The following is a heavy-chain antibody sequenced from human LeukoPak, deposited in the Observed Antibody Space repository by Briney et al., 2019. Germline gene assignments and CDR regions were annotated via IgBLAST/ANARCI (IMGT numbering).Heavy chain of an antibody. J-gene: IGHJ4*02. V-gene: IGHV1-2*02. CDR3: ARSPHILTGENFDY. Sequence: GASVTVSCKASGYTFTGYYMHWVRQAPGPRLESMGWINPNSGGTNFAQKFQDRVPITRDTSISTAYMHLSRLRSDDTAVYYCARSPHILTGENFDYWGQGTLLTVSS. CDR2: INPNSGGT. D-gene: IGHD3-9*01. CDR1: GYTFTGYY.